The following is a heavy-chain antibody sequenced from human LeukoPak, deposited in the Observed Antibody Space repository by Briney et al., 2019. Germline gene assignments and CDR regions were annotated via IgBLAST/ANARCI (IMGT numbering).Heavy chain of an antibody. CDR1: GFIFNSYG. V-gene: IGHV3-30*02. J-gene: IGHJ4*02. Sequence: GGSLRLSCAASGFIFNSYGMHWVRQAPGKGLGRVAFIRYDGSNKSYADSLKGRFTTPRDNSKNTLYLQMNSLRAGDTAVYYCAASGLSRFGLWGQGTRVTVSS. CDR3: AASGLSRFGL. D-gene: IGHD2/OR15-2a*01. CDR2: IRYDGSNK.